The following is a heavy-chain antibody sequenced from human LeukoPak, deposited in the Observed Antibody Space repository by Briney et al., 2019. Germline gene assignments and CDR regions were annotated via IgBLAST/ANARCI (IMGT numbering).Heavy chain of an antibody. D-gene: IGHD5-18*01. CDR3: ARGEQLWLLIDY. V-gene: IGHV3-33*01. Sequence: PGRSLRLSCAASGFTFSSYGMHWVRQAPGKGLEWVAVIWYDGSNKYYADSVKGRFTISRDNSKNTLYLQMNSLRAEDAAVYYCARGEQLWLLIDYWGQGTLVTVSS. CDR2: IWYDGSNK. J-gene: IGHJ4*02. CDR1: GFTFSSYG.